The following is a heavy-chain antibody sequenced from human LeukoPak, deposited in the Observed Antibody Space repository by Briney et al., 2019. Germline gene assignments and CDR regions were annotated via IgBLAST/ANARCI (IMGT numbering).Heavy chain of an antibody. Sequence: SETLSLTCTVSGGSISSYYWNWIRQPPGKGLEWIGYIYYSGSTKYNPSLKSRVTISVDTSKNQFSLKLSSVTAADTAVYYCANGFRKIVVVPRAFDIWGQGTMVAVSS. V-gene: IGHV4-59*01. D-gene: IGHD3-22*01. CDR2: IYYSGST. J-gene: IGHJ3*02. CDR1: GGSISSYY. CDR3: ANGFRKIVVVPRAFDI.